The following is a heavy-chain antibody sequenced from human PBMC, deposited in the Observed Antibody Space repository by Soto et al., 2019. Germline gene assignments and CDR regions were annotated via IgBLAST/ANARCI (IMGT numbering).Heavy chain of an antibody. D-gene: IGHD5-12*01. J-gene: IGHJ4*02. CDR1: GFTFSRPW. CDR3: GRNTVG. CDR2: ISPDGSQT. V-gene: IGHV3-7*01. Sequence: GGSLRLSCVCSGFTFSRPWMSWVRQAPGKGLEWVATISPDGSQTQYVDSVRGRFTISKDIARSSLFLQLDSLTAQDTAMYYCGRNTVGWGQGTQVTVSS.